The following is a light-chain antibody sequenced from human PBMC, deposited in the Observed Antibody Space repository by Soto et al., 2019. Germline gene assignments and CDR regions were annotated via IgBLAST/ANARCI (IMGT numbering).Light chain of an antibody. Sequence: EIVLTQSPATLSLSPGEIATLSCRASQSVISYLAWYQQRPGQAPRLLIYDASNRATGIPARFSGSGSGTDFTLTISSLESEDFAVYYCQQRSNWPLTFGPGTKVDIK. CDR2: DAS. CDR1: QSVISY. J-gene: IGKJ3*01. V-gene: IGKV3-11*01. CDR3: QQRSNWPLT.